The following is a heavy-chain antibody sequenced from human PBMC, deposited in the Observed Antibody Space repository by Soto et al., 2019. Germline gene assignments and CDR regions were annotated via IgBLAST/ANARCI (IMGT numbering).Heavy chain of an antibody. CDR3: AKERAAAGGDYDY. D-gene: IGHD6-13*01. CDR2: ISYDGSNK. CDR1: GFTFSSYG. V-gene: IGHV3-30*18. J-gene: IGHJ4*02. Sequence: QVQLVESGGGVVQPGRSLRLSCAASGFTFSSYGMHWVRQAPGNGLEWVAVISYDGSNKYYADSVKGRFTISRDNSKNTLYLQMNSLRAEDTAVYYGAKERAAAGGDYDYWGQGTLVTVSS.